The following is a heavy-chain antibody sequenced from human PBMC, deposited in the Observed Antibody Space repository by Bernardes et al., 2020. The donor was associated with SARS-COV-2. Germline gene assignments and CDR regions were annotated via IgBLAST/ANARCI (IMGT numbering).Heavy chain of an antibody. D-gene: IGHD2-2*01. Sequence: ASAKVSCKVSGYTLTELSMHWVRQDPGKGLEWMGGFDPEDGETIYAQKFQGRVTMTEDTSTDTAYMELSSLRSEDTAVYYCATGPALVPAAREAWFDPWGQGTLVTVSS. V-gene: IGHV1-24*01. J-gene: IGHJ5*02. CDR2: FDPEDGET. CDR1: GYTLTELS. CDR3: ATGPALVPAAREAWFDP.